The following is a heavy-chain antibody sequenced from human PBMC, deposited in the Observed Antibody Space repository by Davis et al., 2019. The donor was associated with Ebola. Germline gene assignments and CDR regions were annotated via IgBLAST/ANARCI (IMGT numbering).Heavy chain of an antibody. CDR2: MRQDGSER. V-gene: IGHV3-7*01. Sequence: GESLKISCTASGFMFNSYWMSWVRQVPGRGLEWVANMRQDGSERYYLDSVKGRFTISRDNAKNSLYLQMNSLRAEDTGVYYCARDESATTTFDCWGQGTLVTVSS. D-gene: IGHD5-24*01. J-gene: IGHJ4*02. CDR3: ARDESATTTFDC. CDR1: GFMFNSYW.